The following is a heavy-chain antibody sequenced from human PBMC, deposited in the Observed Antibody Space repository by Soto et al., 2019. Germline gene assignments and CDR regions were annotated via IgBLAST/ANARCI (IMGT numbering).Heavy chain of an antibody. V-gene: IGHV4-59*01. J-gene: IGHJ4*02. CDR3: AREVFGYTIDY. D-gene: IGHD3-3*01. CDR2: IYYSGST. CDR1: GGSISSYY. Sequence: PSETLSLTCTVSGGSISSYYWSWIRQPPGKGLEWIGYIYYSGSTNYNPSLKSRVTISVDTSKNQFSLKLSSVTAADTAVYYCAREVFGYTIDYWGQGTLDTVSS.